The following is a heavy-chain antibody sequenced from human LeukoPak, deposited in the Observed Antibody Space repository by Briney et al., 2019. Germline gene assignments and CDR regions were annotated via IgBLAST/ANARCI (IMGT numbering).Heavy chain of an antibody. J-gene: IGHJ3*02. Sequence: SETLSLTCTVSGGSISSSSYYWGWIRQPPGKGLEWIGTIYYSGTTYYNPSLRSRVTISVDTSRNQFSLKLSSVTATDTAVYYCARMIGDDAFDIWGQGTMVTVSS. V-gene: IGHV4-39*01. CDR3: ARMIGDDAFDI. CDR1: GGSISSSSYY. D-gene: IGHD3-22*01. CDR2: IYYSGTT.